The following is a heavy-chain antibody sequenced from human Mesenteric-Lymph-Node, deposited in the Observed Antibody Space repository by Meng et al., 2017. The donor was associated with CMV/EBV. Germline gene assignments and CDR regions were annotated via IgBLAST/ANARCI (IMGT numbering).Heavy chain of an antibody. D-gene: IGHD3-22*01. Sequence: LSCAASGLTLKFYAMSWVRQAPGKGLEWVSSISSSSSYIYYADSVKGRFTISRDNAKNSLYLQMNSLRAEDTAVYYCARYSSGYSFDYWGQGTLVTVSS. V-gene: IGHV3-21*01. J-gene: IGHJ4*02. CDR3: ARYSSGYSFDY. CDR1: GLTLKFYA. CDR2: ISSSSSYI.